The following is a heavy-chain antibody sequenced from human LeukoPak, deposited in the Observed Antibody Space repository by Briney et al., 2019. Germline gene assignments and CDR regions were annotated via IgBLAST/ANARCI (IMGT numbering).Heavy chain of an antibody. Sequence: ASVKVSCKASGGTFSSYAISWVRQAPGKGLEWMGGFDPEDGETIYAQKFQGRVTMTEDTSTDTAYMELSSLRSEDTAVYYCAIYDSSGYYYRWGQGTLVTVSS. CDR2: FDPEDGET. V-gene: IGHV1-24*01. CDR3: AIYDSSGYYYR. J-gene: IGHJ4*02. D-gene: IGHD3-22*01. CDR1: GGTFSSYA.